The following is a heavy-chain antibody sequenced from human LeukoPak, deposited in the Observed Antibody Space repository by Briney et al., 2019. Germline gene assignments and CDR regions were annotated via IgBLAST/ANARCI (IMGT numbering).Heavy chain of an antibody. CDR1: GYTFTSYA. J-gene: IGHJ4*02. V-gene: IGHV1-3*01. CDR3: ARAVRYYYGSGSYYNDGNYFDY. D-gene: IGHD3-10*01. CDR2: INADNGNT. Sequence: ASVNVSCTASGYTFTSYAMHWVRQAPGQRLEWMGWINADNGNTKYSQKFQGRVTITRDTSASTAYMELSSLRFEDTAVYYCARAVRYYYGSGSYYNDGNYFDYWGQGTLVTVSS.